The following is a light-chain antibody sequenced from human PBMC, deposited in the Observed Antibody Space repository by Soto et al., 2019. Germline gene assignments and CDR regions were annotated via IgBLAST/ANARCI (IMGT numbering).Light chain of an antibody. CDR1: SSSVGAGYD. V-gene: IGLV1-40*01. CDR2: GNS. J-gene: IGLJ1*01. CDR3: QSYDSSLSVYV. Sequence: QSVLTQPPSVSGAPGQRRTMSCTGSSSSVGAGYDVHWYQQLPGTAPKLLIYGNSNRPSGVPDRFSGSKSGTSASLAITGLQAEDEADYYCQSYDSSLSVYVFGSGTKLTVL.